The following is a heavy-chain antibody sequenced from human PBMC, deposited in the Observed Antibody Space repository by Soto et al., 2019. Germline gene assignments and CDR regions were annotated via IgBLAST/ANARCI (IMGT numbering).Heavy chain of an antibody. V-gene: IGHV4-31*03. J-gene: IGHJ6*02. D-gene: IGHD5-18*01. Sequence: TLSLTCTVSGGSISSGGYYWSWIRQHPGKGLEWIGYIYYSGSTYYNPSLKSRVTISVDTSKNQFSLKLSSVTAADTAVYYCARDRQYSYGSYYYYGMDVWGQGTTVTVSS. CDR1: GGSISSGGYY. CDR3: ARDRQYSYGSYYYYGMDV. CDR2: IYYSGST.